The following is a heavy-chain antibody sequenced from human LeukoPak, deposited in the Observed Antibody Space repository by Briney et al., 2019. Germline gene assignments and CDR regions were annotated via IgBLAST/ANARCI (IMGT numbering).Heavy chain of an antibody. J-gene: IGHJ4*02. CDR1: GFTVSSNY. CDR3: ARESGEALDY. Sequence: GGSLRLSCAASGFTVSSNYMSWVRQAPGKGLEWVSVIYSGGSTYYADSVKGRFTISRDNSKNPLYLQMNSLSAEDTAVYYCARESGEALDYWGQGTLVTVSS. CDR2: IYSGGST. D-gene: IGHD1-26*01. V-gene: IGHV3-53*01.